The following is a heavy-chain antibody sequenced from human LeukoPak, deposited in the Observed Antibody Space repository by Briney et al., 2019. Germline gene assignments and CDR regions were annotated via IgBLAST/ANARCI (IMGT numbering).Heavy chain of an antibody. Sequence: GGSLRLSCAASGFTFDDYAMHWVRQAPGKGLEWVSGISWNSGSIGYADSVKGRFTISRDNAKNSLYLQMNSLRAEDTALYYCAKDIGSCSGGSCYPTLDYWGQGTLVTVSS. J-gene: IGHJ4*02. V-gene: IGHV3-9*01. CDR2: ISWNSGSI. CDR3: AKDIGSCSGGSCYPTLDY. D-gene: IGHD2-15*01. CDR1: GFTFDDYA.